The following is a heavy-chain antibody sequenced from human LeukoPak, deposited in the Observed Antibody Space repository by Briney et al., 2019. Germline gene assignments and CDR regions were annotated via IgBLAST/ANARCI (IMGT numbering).Heavy chain of an antibody. J-gene: IGHJ3*02. D-gene: IGHD6-19*01. CDR2: TRNSDNNM. CDR1: GFTFSDYN. CDR3: ARRIAGGGSHAFDI. V-gene: IGHV3-11*01. Sequence: GGSLRLSCAASGFTFSDYNMGWMRQAPGKGPEWVSYTRNSDNNMFYADSVKGRFTISRDNAKYSVYLQMNSLRAEDTAVYYCARRIAGGGSHAFDIWGQGTMVTVSS.